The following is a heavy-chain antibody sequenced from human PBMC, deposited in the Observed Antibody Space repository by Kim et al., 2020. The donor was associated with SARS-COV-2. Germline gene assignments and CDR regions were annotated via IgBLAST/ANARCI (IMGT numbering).Heavy chain of an antibody. D-gene: IGHD3-9*01. J-gene: IGHJ6*01. Sequence: GGSLRLSCAASGFTFSSYGMHWVRQAPGKGLEWVAVISYDGSNKYYADSVKGRFTISRDNSKNTLYLQMNSLRAEDTAVYYCASGHVLRYFDWLLLGGMDVWGRGTRVTVSS. CDR1: GFTFSSYG. V-gene: IGHV3-33*05. CDR2: ISYDGSNK. CDR3: ASGHVLRYFDWLLLGGMDV.